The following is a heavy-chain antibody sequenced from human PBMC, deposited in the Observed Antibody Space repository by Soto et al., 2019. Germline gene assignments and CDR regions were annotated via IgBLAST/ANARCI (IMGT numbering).Heavy chain of an antibody. J-gene: IGHJ6*02. V-gene: IGHV3-30-3*01. Sequence: VGSLRLSGAASGFTFSSYAMHWVRQAPGKGLEWVAVISYDGSNKYYADSVKGRFTISRDNSKNTLYLQMNSLRAEDTAVYYCARSPYGSGRSYYYYYGMDVWGQGTTVTVSS. CDR1: GFTFSSYA. CDR3: ARSPYGSGRSYYYYYGMDV. CDR2: ISYDGSNK. D-gene: IGHD3-10*01.